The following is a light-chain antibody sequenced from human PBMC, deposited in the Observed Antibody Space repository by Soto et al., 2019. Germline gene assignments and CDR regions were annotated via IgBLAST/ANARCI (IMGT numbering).Light chain of an antibody. CDR3: QQYGRSPWT. CDR1: QSISSSY. V-gene: IGKV3-20*01. J-gene: IGKJ1*01. Sequence: EIVLMQSPGTLSLSPGERVTLSCRASQSISSSYLAWYQQKPGQAPRLLIYGASSRATGIPDRFSGSGSGTDFTLTISRLEPEDFAVYYCQQYGRSPWTFGQGTKVEIK. CDR2: GAS.